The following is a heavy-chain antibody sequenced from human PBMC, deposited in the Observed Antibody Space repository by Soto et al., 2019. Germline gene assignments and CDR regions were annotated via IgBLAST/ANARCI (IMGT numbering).Heavy chain of an antibody. J-gene: IGHJ6*02. CDR1: GYTFTGYY. D-gene: IGHD2-2*02. CDR2: INPNSGGT. Sequence: QVPLVQSGAEVQKPGASVKVSCKASGYTFTGYYMHWVRQAPGQGLEWMVWINPNSGGTNYAQQFQGRVTMTRDTSISTAYMELSRMRSDGTAVYYCAMILRSRSSELTAIPLYYYYGMDVWGQETTVTVSS. CDR3: AMILRSRSSELTAIPLYYYYGMDV. V-gene: IGHV1-2*02.